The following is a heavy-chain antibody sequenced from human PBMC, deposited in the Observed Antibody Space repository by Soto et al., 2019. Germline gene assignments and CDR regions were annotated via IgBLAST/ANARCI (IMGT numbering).Heavy chain of an antibody. CDR3: ARGIGYSSSWTYYYGMDV. CDR1: GYTFTSYA. J-gene: IGHJ6*02. CDR2: INAGNGNT. V-gene: IGHV1-3*01. Sequence: ASVKVSCKASGYTFTSYAMHWVRQAPGQRLEWMGWINAGNGNTKYSQKFQGRVTITRDTSASTAYMELSSLRSEDTAVYYCARGIGYSSSWTYYYGMDVWGQGTTVTVSS. D-gene: IGHD6-13*01.